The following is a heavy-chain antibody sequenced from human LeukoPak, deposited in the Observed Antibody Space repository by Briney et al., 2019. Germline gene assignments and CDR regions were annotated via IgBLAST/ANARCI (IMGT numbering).Heavy chain of an antibody. CDR3: ARDDYTDFVIEY. CDR1: GFNFRSYT. J-gene: IGHJ4*02. Sequence: GGSLRLSCVASGFNFRSYTMHWVRQAPGKGLEWVSCITTSSSFKYYADSVKGRFSISRDDAKNSLYLQMNTVRAEDTAMYFCARDDYTDFVIEYWGQGTPVSVSS. CDR2: ITTSSSFK. V-gene: IGHV3-21*04. D-gene: IGHD3-16*01.